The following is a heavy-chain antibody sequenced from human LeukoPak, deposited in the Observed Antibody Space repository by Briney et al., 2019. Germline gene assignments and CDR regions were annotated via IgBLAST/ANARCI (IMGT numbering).Heavy chain of an antibody. CDR2: IIPILGIA. CDR3: ARYSSGWYGLGAFDI. D-gene: IGHD6-13*01. J-gene: IGHJ3*02. Sequence: SVKVSCKASGGTFSSYAISWVRQAPGQGLEWMGRIIPILGIANYAQKFQGRVTITADKSTSTAYMELSSLRSEDTAVYYCARYSSGWYGLGAFDIWGQGTMVTVSS. CDR1: GGTFSSYA. V-gene: IGHV1-69*04.